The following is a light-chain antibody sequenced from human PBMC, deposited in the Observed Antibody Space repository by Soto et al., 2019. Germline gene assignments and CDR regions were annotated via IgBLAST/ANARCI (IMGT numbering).Light chain of an antibody. Sequence: QSVLTQTPSASGSPGQRVTISCSGTNSNIGRNTVDWYQQVPGTAPKLLIFNDNQRPAGVPDRFSASKSGTSASLAISGLQSEDETDYYCAVWDDSLNGVIFGGGTQLTVL. CDR3: AVWDDSLNGVI. CDR1: NSNIGRNT. CDR2: NDN. V-gene: IGLV1-44*01. J-gene: IGLJ2*01.